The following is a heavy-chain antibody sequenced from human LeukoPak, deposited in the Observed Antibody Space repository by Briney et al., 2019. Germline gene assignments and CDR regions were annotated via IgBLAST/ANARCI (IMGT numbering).Heavy chain of an antibody. CDR3: AKGNYDFWSGYPGLSYFDY. J-gene: IGHJ4*02. CDR1: GFTFSSYA. V-gene: IGHV3-23*01. Sequence: GGSLRLSCAASGFTFSSYAMSWVCQAPGKGLEWVSAISGSGVATYYADSVKGRFTISRDDSKNTLYLQMNSLRAGDTAVYYCAKGNYDFWSGYPGLSYFDYWGQGTLVTVSS. D-gene: IGHD3-3*01. CDR2: ISGSGVAT.